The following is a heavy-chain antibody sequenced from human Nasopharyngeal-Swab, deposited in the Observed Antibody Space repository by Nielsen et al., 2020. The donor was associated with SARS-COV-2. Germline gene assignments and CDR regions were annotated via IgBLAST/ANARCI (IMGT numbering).Heavy chain of an antibody. CDR1: GFSLSTSGVG. Sequence: SGPTLVKPPQTLTLTCTFSGFSLSTSGVGVGWIRQPPGKALEWLALIYWDDDKRHSPSLKSRLTITKDTSKNQVVLTMTNMDPVDTATYYCAHSSLLFRGPAFDYWGQGTLVTVSS. V-gene: IGHV2-5*02. CDR2: IYWDDDK. J-gene: IGHJ4*02. CDR3: AHSSLLFRGPAFDY. D-gene: IGHD2-21*01.